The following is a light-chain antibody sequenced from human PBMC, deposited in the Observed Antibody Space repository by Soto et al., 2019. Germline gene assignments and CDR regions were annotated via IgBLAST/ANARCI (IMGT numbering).Light chain of an antibody. V-gene: IGLV2-23*01. Sequence: QSALTQTASVSGSPGQSITISCTGTSSDIGSYNLVSWYQQHPGKAPKLMIYEGTQRPSGVSNRFSGSKSGNTASLTISGLQAEDEADYHCCSYAGSSTWVFGGGTKVTVL. CDR2: EGT. CDR1: SSDIGSYNL. J-gene: IGLJ3*02. CDR3: CSYAGSSTWV.